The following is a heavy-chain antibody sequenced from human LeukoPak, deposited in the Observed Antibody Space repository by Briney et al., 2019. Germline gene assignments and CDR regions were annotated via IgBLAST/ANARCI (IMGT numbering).Heavy chain of an antibody. J-gene: IGHJ4*02. CDR2: IYYSGST. CDR1: GYSISSGYY. D-gene: IGHD3-10*01. V-gene: IGHV4-38-2*02. CDR3: ARGLRYGSGSYYKY. Sequence: SETLSLTCTLSGYSISSGYYWGWIRQPPGKGLEWIGSIYYSGSTNYNPSLKSRVTISVDTSKNQFSLKLSSVTAADTAVYYCARGLRYGSGSYYKYWGQGTLVTVSS.